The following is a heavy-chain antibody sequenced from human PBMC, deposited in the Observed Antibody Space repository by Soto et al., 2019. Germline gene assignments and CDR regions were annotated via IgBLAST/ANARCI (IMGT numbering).Heavy chain of an antibody. CDR1: GGSISSGGYY. Sequence: SETLSLTCTVSGGSISSGGYYWSWLRQHPGKGLEWIGYIYYSGSTYYNPSLKSRVTISVDTSKNQFSLKLSSVTAADTAVYYCAREVPASSSWYAGAFDIWGQGTMVTVSS. V-gene: IGHV4-31*03. D-gene: IGHD6-13*01. J-gene: IGHJ3*02. CDR2: IYYSGST. CDR3: AREVPASSSWYAGAFDI.